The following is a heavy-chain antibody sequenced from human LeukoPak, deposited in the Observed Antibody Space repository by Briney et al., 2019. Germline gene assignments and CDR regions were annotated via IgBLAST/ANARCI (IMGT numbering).Heavy chain of an antibody. CDR2: ISAYNGNT. CDR3: ARGRFLEWLRESWFDP. J-gene: IGHJ5*02. CDR1: GYTFTSYG. D-gene: IGHD3-3*01. Sequence: ASVKVSCKASGYTFTSYGISWVRQAPGQGLEWMGWISAYNGNTNYAQKLQGRVTMTTDTSTSTAYMELRSLRSDDTAVYYCARGRFLEWLRESWFDPWGQGTLVTVSS. V-gene: IGHV1-18*01.